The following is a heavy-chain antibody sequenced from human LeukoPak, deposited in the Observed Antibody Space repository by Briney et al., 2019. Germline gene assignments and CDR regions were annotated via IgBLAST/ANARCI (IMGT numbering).Heavy chain of an antibody. J-gene: IGHJ6*03. D-gene: IGHD3-3*01. Sequence: ASVKVSCKASGYTFTSYDINWVRQATGQGLEWMGWMNPNSGNTGYAQKFQGRVTITTDESTSTAYMELSSLRSGDTAVYYCASTFITIFGVVHYYYYYYMDVWGKGTTVTVSS. CDR1: GYTFTSYD. V-gene: IGHV1-8*01. CDR2: MNPNSGNT. CDR3: ASTFITIFGVVHYYYYYYMDV.